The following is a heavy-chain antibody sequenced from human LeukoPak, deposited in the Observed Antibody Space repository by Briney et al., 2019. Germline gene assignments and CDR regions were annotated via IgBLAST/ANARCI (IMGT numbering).Heavy chain of an antibody. CDR3: ARDGGYRGYDADC. D-gene: IGHD5-12*01. CDR2: ISDSGAM. J-gene: IGHJ4*02. CDR1: GFTFSTYS. V-gene: IGHV3-48*01. Sequence: GGCLRLSCAASGFTFSTYSMKWVRQAPGKGLEWVSYISDSGAMYYADSVRGRFTISRENAQNSLFLQMNSLRAEDTAVYYCARDGGYRGYDADCWGQGTLVTVSS.